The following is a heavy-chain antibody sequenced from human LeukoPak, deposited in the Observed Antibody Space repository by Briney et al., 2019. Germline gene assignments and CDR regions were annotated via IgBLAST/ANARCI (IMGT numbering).Heavy chain of an antibody. D-gene: IGHD3-22*01. CDR2: ISGSGGDT. CDR3: AKEGRLTVAAVVVENYFDY. CDR1: GFTFSRSA. Sequence: GGSLRLSCVGSGFTFSRSAMSWVRLAPGKGLEWVSGISGSGGDTYYTDSVKGRFTISRDNAGITVSLQMNRLTTDDTAVYFCAKEGRLTVAAVVVENYFDYWGQGTPVIVSA. V-gene: IGHV3-23*01. J-gene: IGHJ4*02.